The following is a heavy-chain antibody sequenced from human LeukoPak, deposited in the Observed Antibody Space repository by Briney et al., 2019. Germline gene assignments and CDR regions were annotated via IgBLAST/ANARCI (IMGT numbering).Heavy chain of an antibody. J-gene: IGHJ5*02. CDR2: IYYSGST. V-gene: IGHV4-59*01. CDR1: GGSISSYN. Sequence: SETLSLTCTVSGGSISSYNWNWIRQPPGKGLEWIGYIYYSGSTNYNPSLKSRVTISLDTSKNQFSLKLSSVTAADTAVYYCARDRWFDPWGQGTLVTVSS. CDR3: ARDRWFDP.